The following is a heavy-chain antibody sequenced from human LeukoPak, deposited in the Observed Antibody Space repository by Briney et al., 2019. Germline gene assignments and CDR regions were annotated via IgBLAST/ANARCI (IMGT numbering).Heavy chain of an antibody. CDR3: TREARDIVVVVAAFDI. CDR1: GFTFGDYA. V-gene: IGHV3-49*04. D-gene: IGHD2-15*01. J-gene: IGHJ3*02. Sequence: GGSLRLSCTASGFTFGDYAMSWVRQAPGKGLEWVGFIRSKAYGGTTEYAASVKGRFTISRDDSKSIAYLQMNSLKTEDTAVYYCTREARDIVVVVAAFDIWGQGTMVTVSS. CDR2: IRSKAYGGTT.